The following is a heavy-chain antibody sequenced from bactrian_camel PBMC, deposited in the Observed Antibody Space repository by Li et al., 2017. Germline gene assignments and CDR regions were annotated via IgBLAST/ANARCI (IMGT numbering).Heavy chain of an antibody. CDR1: GYTDSDYT. J-gene: IGHJ4*01. CDR2: IDVDRSV. V-gene: IGHV3S53*01. D-gene: IGHD2*01. Sequence: HVQLVESGGGSVQAGGSLTLSCAASGYTDSDYTMGWFRQAPGKQREGVAVIDVDRSVSYADSVQGRFTVSRDNAKNSLYLQMDSLKPEDTAMYYCAARKVARGSHFSLGRAPALRRDEYNFWARGPRSPSP.